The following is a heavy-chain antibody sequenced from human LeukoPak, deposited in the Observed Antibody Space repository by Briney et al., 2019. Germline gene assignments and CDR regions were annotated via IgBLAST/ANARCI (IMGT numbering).Heavy chain of an antibody. CDR2: ISGYNGMT. CDR3: ARANGAYDFGDY. J-gene: IGHJ4*02. V-gene: IGHV1-18*01. CDR1: VYTLINYG. D-gene: IGHD5-12*01. Sequence: ASVEVSCEATVYTLINYGFIWVRQAPGQGLEWVGWISGYNGMTKYAQKFQGRVTMTRDTSTRTGYMELRSLRSDDTAMYYCARANGAYDFGDYWGAGSLGTVSS.